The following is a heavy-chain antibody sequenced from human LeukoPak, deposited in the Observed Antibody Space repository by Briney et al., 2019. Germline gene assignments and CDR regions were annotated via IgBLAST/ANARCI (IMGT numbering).Heavy chain of an antibody. J-gene: IGHJ3*02. Sequence: SETLSLTCTVSGYSISSGYYWGWIRQPPGKGLEWIGSIYHSGSTYYNPSLKSRVTISVDTSKNQFSLKLSSVTAADTAVYYCAGHGINQGELHDAFDIWGQGTMVAVSS. CDR2: IYHSGST. V-gene: IGHV4-38-2*02. CDR3: AGHGINQGELHDAFDI. D-gene: IGHD1-26*01. CDR1: GYSISSGYY.